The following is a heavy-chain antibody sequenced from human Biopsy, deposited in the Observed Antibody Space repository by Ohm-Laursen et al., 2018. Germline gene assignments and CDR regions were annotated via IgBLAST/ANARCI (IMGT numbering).Heavy chain of an antibody. D-gene: IGHD2-15*01. Sequence: SDTLSLTCTVSGVSITAYYWSWIRQPPGRGLERIGNIHHSGSTNYNPSLKSRLTISVDTSKNQFSLKLSSVTAADTAVYYCARMDCSGGSCHYYSYGMDVWGQGTTATVSS. J-gene: IGHJ6*02. V-gene: IGHV4-4*09. CDR1: GVSITAYY. CDR2: IHHSGST. CDR3: ARMDCSGGSCHYYSYGMDV.